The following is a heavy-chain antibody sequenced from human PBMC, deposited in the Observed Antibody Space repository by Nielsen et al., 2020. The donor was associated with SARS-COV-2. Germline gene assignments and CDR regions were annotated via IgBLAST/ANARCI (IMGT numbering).Heavy chain of an antibody. CDR3: ARGYYYDSSGYYHDAFDI. D-gene: IGHD3-22*01. V-gene: IGHV3-30*04. CDR1: GFTFSSYA. CDR2: ISYDGSNK. Sequence: GESLKISCAASGFTFSSYAMHWVRQAPGKGLEWVAVISYDGSNKYYADFVKGRFTISRDNSKNTLYLQMNSLRAEDTAVYYCARGYYYDSSGYYHDAFDIWGQGTMVTVSS. J-gene: IGHJ3*02.